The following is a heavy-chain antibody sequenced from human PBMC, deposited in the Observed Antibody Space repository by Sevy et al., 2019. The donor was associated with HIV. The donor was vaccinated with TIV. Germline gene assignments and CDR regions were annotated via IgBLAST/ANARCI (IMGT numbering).Heavy chain of an antibody. D-gene: IGHD1-26*01. CDR1: GYTFTIYG. Sequence: GGSLRLSCAASGYTFTIYGMIWVRQAPGKGLEWVAVTSYDGSHKYYADSVKGRFTVSRDNSRNILSLEMSSLRRDDTAVYYCARGENDDEFFQYWGQGTLVTVSS. V-gene: IGHV3-30*03. CDR3: ARGENDDEFFQY. J-gene: IGHJ1*01. CDR2: TSYDGSHK.